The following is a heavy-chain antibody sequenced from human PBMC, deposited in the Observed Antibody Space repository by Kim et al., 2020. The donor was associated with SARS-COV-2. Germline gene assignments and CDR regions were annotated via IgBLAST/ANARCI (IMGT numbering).Heavy chain of an antibody. V-gene: IGHV3-30*02. CDR3: AKDWGSIAAAGGMDV. J-gene: IGHJ6*02. D-gene: IGHD6-13*01. Sequence: DSVKGRFTISRDNSKNTLYLQMNSLRAEDTAVYYCAKDWGSIAAAGGMDVWGQGTTVTVSS.